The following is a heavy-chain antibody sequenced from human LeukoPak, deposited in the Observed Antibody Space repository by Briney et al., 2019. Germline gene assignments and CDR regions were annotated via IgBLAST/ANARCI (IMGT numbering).Heavy chain of an antibody. D-gene: IGHD3-10*01. CDR2: INPNSGGT. CDR1: GYTFTGYY. J-gene: IGHJ4*02. V-gene: IGHV1-2*02. CDR3: ARDSGDNLYYFDY. Sequence: ASVKVSCKASGYTFTGYYMHWVRQAPGQGLEWMGWINPNSGGTNYAQKFQGRVTMTRDTSTSTAYMELSRLRSDDTAVYYCARDSGDNLYYFDYWGQGTLVTVSS.